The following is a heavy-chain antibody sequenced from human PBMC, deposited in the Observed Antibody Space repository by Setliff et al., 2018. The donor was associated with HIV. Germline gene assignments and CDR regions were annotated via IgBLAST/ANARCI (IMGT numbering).Heavy chain of an antibody. CDR1: GYSFSDYY. V-gene: IGHV1-2*02. CDR2: ISPKYGGT. Sequence: ASVKVSCKASGYSFSDYYIHWVRQAPGHGFQWMGWISPKYGGTNYAQNFQGRVTMTRDTSISTAYMELSRLRSDDTAVYYCARDTHYYDSSGSDYWGQGTLVTVSS. J-gene: IGHJ4*02. D-gene: IGHD3-22*01. CDR3: ARDTHYYDSSGSDY.